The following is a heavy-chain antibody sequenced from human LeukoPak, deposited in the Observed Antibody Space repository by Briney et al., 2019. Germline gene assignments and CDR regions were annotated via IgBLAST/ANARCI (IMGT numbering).Heavy chain of an antibody. CDR3: ATDPPRGLRQMAY. CDR2: FDPEDGET. D-gene: IGHD5-12*01. V-gene: IGHV1-24*01. Sequence: ASVKVSCKASGGTFSSYAISWVRQAPGKGLEWMGGFDPEDGETIYAQKFQGRVTMTEDTSTDTAYMELSSLRSEDTAVYYCATDPPRGLRQMAYWGQGTLVTVSS. J-gene: IGHJ4*02. CDR1: GGTFSSYA.